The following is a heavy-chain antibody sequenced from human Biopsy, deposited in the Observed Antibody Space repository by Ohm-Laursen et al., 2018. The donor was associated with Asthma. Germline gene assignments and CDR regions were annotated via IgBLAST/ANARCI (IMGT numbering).Heavy chain of an antibody. CDR3: ARDKEYYYDSSGYYHHGGAYDI. Sequence: GTLSLTCTVSGGSINSSTWWSWVRQPPGKGLEWIGEFFHTGSTNYSPSLKSRVTISVDKSKNQFSLNLSAVTAADTAVYYCARDKEYYYDSSGYYHHGGAYDIWGQGTMVNVSS. D-gene: IGHD3-22*01. CDR2: FFHTGST. J-gene: IGHJ3*02. V-gene: IGHV4-4*02. CDR1: GGSINSSTW.